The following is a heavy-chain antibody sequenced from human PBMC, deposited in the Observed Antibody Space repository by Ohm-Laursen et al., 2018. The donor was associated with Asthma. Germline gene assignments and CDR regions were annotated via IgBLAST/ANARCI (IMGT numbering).Heavy chain of an antibody. J-gene: IGHJ4*02. CDR2: ISTASSFI. CDR3: AKDVFAGPNVVVVTAADC. CDR1: GYTFSRYS. D-gene: IGHD2-21*02. V-gene: IGHV3-21*04. Sequence: GSLRLSCAASGYTFSRYSIHWVRQIPGKGLEWVASISTASSFIYYADSVRGRFTISRDNPKNILYLQMNSLRADDTAVYFCAKDVFAGPNVVVVTAADCWGQGTLVTVSA.